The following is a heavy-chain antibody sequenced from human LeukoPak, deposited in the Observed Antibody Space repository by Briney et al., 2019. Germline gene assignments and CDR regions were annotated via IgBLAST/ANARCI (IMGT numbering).Heavy chain of an antibody. CDR2: MNPNSGNT. Sequence: ASVKVSCKASGYTFTSYDINWVRQATGQGLEWMGWMNPNSGNTGYAQKFQGGVTMTRNTSISTAYMELSSLRSEDTAVYYCARGGDGYTYFQHWGQGTLVTVSS. CDR3: ARGGDGYTYFQH. V-gene: IGHV1-8*01. J-gene: IGHJ1*01. D-gene: IGHD5-24*01. CDR1: GYTFTSYD.